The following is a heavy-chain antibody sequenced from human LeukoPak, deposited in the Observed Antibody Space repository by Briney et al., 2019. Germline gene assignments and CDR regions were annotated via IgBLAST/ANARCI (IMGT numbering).Heavy chain of an antibody. V-gene: IGHV1-24*01. D-gene: IGHD4-17*01. J-gene: IGHJ4*02. CDR3: ATPQPYGDYAVGHY. CDR1: GYTLTELS. Sequence: ASVKVSCKVSGYTLTELSMHWVRQAPGKGLEWMGGFDPEDGETIYAQKFQGRVTMTEDTSTDTAYMELSSLRSEDTAVYYCATPQPYGDYAVGHYWGQGTLVTVSS. CDR2: FDPEDGET.